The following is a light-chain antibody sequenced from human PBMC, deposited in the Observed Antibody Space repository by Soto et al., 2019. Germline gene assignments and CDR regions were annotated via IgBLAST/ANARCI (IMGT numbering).Light chain of an antibody. CDR2: DAS. V-gene: IGKV3-11*01. Sequence: EIVLTQSPATLSLSPGERATLSCRASQSVSSYLAWYQQKPGQAPRLLIYDASNRATGIPARFSGSGSGTDFTLTISRLEPEEFAVYYCQQRSNWGHTFGGGTKVEIK. J-gene: IGKJ4*01. CDR3: QQRSNWGHT. CDR1: QSVSSY.